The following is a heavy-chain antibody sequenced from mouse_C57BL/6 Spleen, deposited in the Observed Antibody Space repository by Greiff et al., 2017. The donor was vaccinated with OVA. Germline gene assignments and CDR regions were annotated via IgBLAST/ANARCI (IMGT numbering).Heavy chain of an antibody. D-gene: IGHD2-5*01. CDR2: ISNGGGST. J-gene: IGHJ3*01. Sequence: EVKLVESGGGLVQPGGSLKLSCAASGFTFSDYYMYWVRQTPEKRLEWVAYISNGGGSTYYPDTVKGRFTISRDNAKNTLYLQMSRLKSEDTAMYYCARPGYSNSFSWFAYWGQGTLVTVSA. CDR3: ARPGYSNSFSWFAY. V-gene: IGHV5-12*01. CDR1: GFTFSDYY.